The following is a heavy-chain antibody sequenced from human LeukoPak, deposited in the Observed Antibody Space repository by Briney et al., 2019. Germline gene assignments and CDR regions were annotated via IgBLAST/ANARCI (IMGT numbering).Heavy chain of an antibody. V-gene: IGHV4-61*02. Sequence: PSETLSLTCTVSGDSISSGSYYWSWIRQPAGKGLEWIGRIYTSGSTNYNPSLKSRVTISVDTSKNQFSLKLSSVTAADTAVYYCARDDGGSSSRFDYWGQGTLVTVSS. CDR1: GDSISSGSYY. CDR3: ARDDGGSSSRFDY. J-gene: IGHJ4*02. D-gene: IGHD3-16*01. CDR2: IYTSGST.